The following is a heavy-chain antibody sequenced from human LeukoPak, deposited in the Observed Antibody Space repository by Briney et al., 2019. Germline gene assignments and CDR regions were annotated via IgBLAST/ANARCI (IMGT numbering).Heavy chain of an antibody. J-gene: IGHJ4*02. CDR2: IYSGGST. CDR3: AGSSGPFGEYDY. Sequence: GGSLRLSCAASGFTFSNSGIAWVRQAPGKGLEWVSVIYSGGSTYYADSVKGRFTISRDNSKNTLYLQMNSLRAEDTAVYYCAGSSGPFGEYDYWGQGTLVTVSS. CDR1: GFTFSNSG. D-gene: IGHD3-10*01. V-gene: IGHV3-53*01.